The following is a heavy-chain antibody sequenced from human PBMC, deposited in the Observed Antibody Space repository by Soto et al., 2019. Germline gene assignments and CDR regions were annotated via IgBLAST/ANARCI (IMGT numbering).Heavy chain of an antibody. CDR1: GGSISSYY. D-gene: IGHD4-17*01. Sequence: PSETLSLTCAVSGGSISSYYWSWIRQPPGKGLEWVGYTFYTGSTTYNPSLKSRVTISVDTSKNQFSLKLSSVTAADTAVYYCAGTPGAYDDYYFDYWGQGTLVTVSS. J-gene: IGHJ4*02. CDR3: AGTPGAYDDYYFDY. CDR2: TFYTGST. V-gene: IGHV4-59*01.